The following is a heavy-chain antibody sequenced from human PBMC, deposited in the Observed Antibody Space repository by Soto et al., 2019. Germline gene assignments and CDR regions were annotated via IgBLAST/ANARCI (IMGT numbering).Heavy chain of an antibody. CDR1: QGSIGGSGCY. D-gene: IGHD3-3*01. Sequence: SVTLSHRCSVAQGSIGGSGCYWGWIREPPGKWLEWIGSIYYSGSTYYNPSLKSRVTISVDTSKNQFSLKLSSVTAADTAVYYCARPRFLEWLSSLKHYYYGMDVWGQGTTVPGSS. CDR2: IYYSGST. J-gene: IGHJ6*02. CDR3: ARPRFLEWLSSLKHYYYGMDV. V-gene: IGHV4-39*01.